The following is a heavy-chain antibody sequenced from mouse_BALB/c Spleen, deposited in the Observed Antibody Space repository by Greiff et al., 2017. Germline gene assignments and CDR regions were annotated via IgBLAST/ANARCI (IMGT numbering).Heavy chain of an antibody. Sequence: VQLKQSGPGLVKPSQSLSLTCTVTGYSITSDYAWNWIRQFPGNKLEWMGYISYSGSTSYNPSLKSRISITRDTSKNQFFLQLNSVTTEDTATYYCARYYDYSSWFAYWGQGTLVTVSA. D-gene: IGHD2-4*01. J-gene: IGHJ3*01. CDR2: ISYSGST. CDR3: ARYYDYSSWFAY. CDR1: GYSITSDYA. V-gene: IGHV3-2*02.